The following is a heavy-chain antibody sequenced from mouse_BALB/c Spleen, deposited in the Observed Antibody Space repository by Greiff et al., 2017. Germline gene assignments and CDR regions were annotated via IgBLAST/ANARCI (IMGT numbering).Heavy chain of an antibody. CDR3: ARRGMITTGYFDY. V-gene: IGHV5-12-1*01. Sequence: EVKVVESGGGLVKPGGSLKLSCAASGFAFSSYDMSWVRQTPEKRLEWVAYISSGGGSTYYPDTVKGRFTISRDNAKNTLYLQMSSLKSEDTAMYYCARRGMITTGYFDYWGQGTTLTVSS. J-gene: IGHJ2*01. D-gene: IGHD2-4*01. CDR1: GFAFSSYD. CDR2: ISSGGGST.